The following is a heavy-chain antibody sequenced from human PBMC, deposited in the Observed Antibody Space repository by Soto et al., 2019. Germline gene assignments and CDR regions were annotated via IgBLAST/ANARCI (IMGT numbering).Heavy chain of an antibody. J-gene: IGHJ4*02. CDR2: ISASGGST. Sequence: PGGSLRLSCADSGFAFSSYTMSWVRQTPRKGLEWVSSISASGGSTYYGDSLKGRFTISRDNSKNTLNLHIKSLGVEDSAVYYCAKDRGGFARGWEYYDFWGQGTQITVSS. CDR1: GFAFSSYT. D-gene: IGHD6-19*01. V-gene: IGHV3-23*01. CDR3: AKDRGGFARGWEYYDF.